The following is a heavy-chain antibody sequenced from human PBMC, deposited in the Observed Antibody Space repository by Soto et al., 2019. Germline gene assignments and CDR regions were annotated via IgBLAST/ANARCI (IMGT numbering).Heavy chain of an antibody. V-gene: IGHV3-23*01. Sequence: PGGSLRLSCAAFGFTFSNYAMSWVRQAPGKGLEWVSGLGGSGGGTYYADSVKGRFTISRDNSKNTVYLQMNNLRAEDTAFYYCVRLRSGYFTGFDLWGLGTLVTVYS. CDR1: GFTFSNYA. J-gene: IGHJ4*02. CDR2: LGGSGGGT. CDR3: VRLRSGYFTGFDL. D-gene: IGHD3-3*01.